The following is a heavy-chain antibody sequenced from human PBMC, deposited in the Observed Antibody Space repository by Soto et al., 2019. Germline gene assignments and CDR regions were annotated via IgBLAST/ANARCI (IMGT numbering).Heavy chain of an antibody. Sequence: PGESLKISCKGSGYSFTSYWIGWVRQMPGKGLEWMGIIYPGDSDTRYSPSFQGQVTISADKSISTAYLQWSSLKASDTAMYYCATGDFWSGTGAQYYYYMDVWGKGTTVTVSS. V-gene: IGHV5-51*01. CDR1: GYSFTSYW. CDR3: ATGDFWSGTGAQYYYYMDV. D-gene: IGHD3-3*01. CDR2: IYPGDSDT. J-gene: IGHJ6*03.